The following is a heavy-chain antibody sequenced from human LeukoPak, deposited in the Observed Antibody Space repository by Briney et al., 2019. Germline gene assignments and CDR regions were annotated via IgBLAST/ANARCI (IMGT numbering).Heavy chain of an antibody. V-gene: IGHV4-59*01. CDR1: GDSISGYY. CDR2: VFYTGTT. CDR3: ARGITVTTTTHHLDF. Sequence: PSETLSLTCTVSGDSISGYYWNWIRQPPGKGLEGMGYVFYTGTTNYHPSLKSRIPISVDTSTNQFSLKLRSVTTADTAVYYCARGITVTTTTHHLDFWGQGTLVTVPS. D-gene: IGHD4-17*01. J-gene: IGHJ4*02.